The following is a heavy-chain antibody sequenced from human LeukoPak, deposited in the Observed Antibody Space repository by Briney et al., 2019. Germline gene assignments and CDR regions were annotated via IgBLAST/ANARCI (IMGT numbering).Heavy chain of an antibody. CDR1: GYTFTGYY. V-gene: IGHV1-2*02. Sequence: GASVTVSCKASGYTFTGYYMHWVRQAPGQGLEWMGWINPNSGGTNYAQKFQGRVTMTRDTSISTAYMELSRLRSDDTAVYYCARAYYGSGSYLNWFDPWGQGTLVTVSS. CDR3: ARAYYGSGSYLNWFDP. J-gene: IGHJ5*02. D-gene: IGHD3-10*01. CDR2: INPNSGGT.